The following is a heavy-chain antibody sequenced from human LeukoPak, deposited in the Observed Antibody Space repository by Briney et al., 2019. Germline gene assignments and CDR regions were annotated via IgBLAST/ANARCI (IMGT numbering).Heavy chain of an antibody. D-gene: IGHD5-24*01. Sequence: SGGSLRLSCAASGFTFSSYAMHWVRRAPGKGLEYVSAISSNGGSTYYANSVKGRFTISRDNSKNTLYLQMGSLRAEDMAVYYCARGGGDGYNWFDYWGQGTLVTVSS. CDR3: ARGGGDGYNWFDY. V-gene: IGHV3-64*01. CDR1: GFTFSSYA. CDR2: ISSNGGST. J-gene: IGHJ4*02.